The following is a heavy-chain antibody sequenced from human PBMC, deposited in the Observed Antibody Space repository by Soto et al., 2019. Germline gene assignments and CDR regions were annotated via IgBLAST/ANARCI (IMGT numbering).Heavy chain of an antibody. J-gene: IGHJ6*02. Sequence: ESGGGVVQPGRSLRLSCAASGFTFSSYGMHWVRQAPGKGLEWVAVIWYDGSNKYYADSVKGRFTISRDNSKNTLYLQMNSLRAEDTAVYYCARDRGYSSSWPIEFNYYYYGMDVWGQGTTVTVSS. D-gene: IGHD6-13*01. CDR2: IWYDGSNK. V-gene: IGHV3-33*01. CDR1: GFTFSSYG. CDR3: ARDRGYSSSWPIEFNYYYYGMDV.